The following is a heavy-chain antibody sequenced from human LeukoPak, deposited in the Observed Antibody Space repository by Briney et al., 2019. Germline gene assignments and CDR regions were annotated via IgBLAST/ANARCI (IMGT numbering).Heavy chain of an antibody. J-gene: IGHJ3*02. V-gene: IGHV3-33*01. Sequence: GRSLRLSCAASGFTFSTYGMHWVRQAPGKGLEWVALIWYDGSHKYYADSVKGRFTISRDNSKNTLYLKMNSLRAEDTAVYYCARVKTSGWLDAFDIWGQGTMVTVSS. CDR3: ARVKTSGWLDAFDI. D-gene: IGHD6-19*01. CDR2: IWYDGSHK. CDR1: GFTFSTYG.